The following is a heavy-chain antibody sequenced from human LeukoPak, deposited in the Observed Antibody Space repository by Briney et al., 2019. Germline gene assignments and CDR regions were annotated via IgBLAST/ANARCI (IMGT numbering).Heavy chain of an antibody. Sequence: GGSLRLSCAASRFTFSSYAMHWVRQAPGKGLEWVAVISYDGSNKYYADSVKGRFTISRDNSKNTLYLQMNSLRAEDTAVYYCATPGYNWNDGHLDYWGQGTLVTVSS. J-gene: IGHJ4*02. CDR2: ISYDGSNK. CDR1: RFTFSSYA. V-gene: IGHV3-30*04. CDR3: ATPGYNWNDGHLDY. D-gene: IGHD1-20*01.